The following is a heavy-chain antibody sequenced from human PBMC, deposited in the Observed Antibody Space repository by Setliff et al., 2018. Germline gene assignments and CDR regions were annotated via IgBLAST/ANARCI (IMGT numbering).Heavy chain of an antibody. V-gene: IGHV4-38-2*01. J-gene: IGHJ4*02. CDR1: GYSISSGYY. D-gene: IGHD3-22*01. Sequence: PSETLSLTCAVSGYSISSGYYWGWIRQPPGKGLEWIGSIYHSGSTYYNPSLKSRVTISVDTSKNQFSLKLSSVTVADTAVYYCARQEDDSSGYYSTDWGQGTLVTVS. CDR2: IYHSGST. CDR3: ARQEDDSSGYYSTD.